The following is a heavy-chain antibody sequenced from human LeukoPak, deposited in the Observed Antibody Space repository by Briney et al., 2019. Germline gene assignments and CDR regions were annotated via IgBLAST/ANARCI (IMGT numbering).Heavy chain of an antibody. CDR1: GFTFSSYG. CDR3: AKGRYCSSTSCYLGDY. D-gene: IGHD2-2*01. CDR2: ISGSGGST. V-gene: IGHV3-23*01. Sequence: PGGTLRLSCAASGFTFSSYGMSWVRQAPGKGLEWVSAISGSGGSTYYADSVKGRFTISRDNSKNTLYLQMNSLRAEDTAVYYCAKGRYCSSTSCYLGDYWGQGTLVTVSS. J-gene: IGHJ4*02.